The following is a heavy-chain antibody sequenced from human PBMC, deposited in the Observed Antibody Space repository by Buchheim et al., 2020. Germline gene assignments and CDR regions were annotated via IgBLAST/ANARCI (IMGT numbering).Heavy chain of an antibody. CDR1: GYTFTRFY. D-gene: IGHD3-10*01. V-gene: IGHV1-46*03. J-gene: IGHJ4*02. CDR3: ARELGSTYYFDY. Sequence: QVQLVQSGAEVKKPGASVRISCKASGYTFTRFYIHWFRQAPGQGLEWMGIINPGGEPITYALKFQGRVTMTRDTSTNTVYMELSSLRSEDTAMYYCARELGSTYYFDYWGQGT. CDR2: INPGGEPI.